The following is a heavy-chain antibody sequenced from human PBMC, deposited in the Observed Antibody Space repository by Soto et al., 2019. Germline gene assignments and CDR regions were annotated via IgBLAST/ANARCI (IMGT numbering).Heavy chain of an antibody. D-gene: IGHD3-22*01. Sequence: GESLKISCAASGFTFSNAWMSWVRQAPGKGLEWVGRIKSKTDGGTTDYAAPVKGRFTISRDDSKNTLYLQMNSLKTEDTAVYYCTTHSPYDSSGYYFDYWGQGTLVTVSS. CDR2: IKSKTDGGTT. CDR1: GFTFSNAW. J-gene: IGHJ4*02. CDR3: TTHSPYDSSGYYFDY. V-gene: IGHV3-15*01.